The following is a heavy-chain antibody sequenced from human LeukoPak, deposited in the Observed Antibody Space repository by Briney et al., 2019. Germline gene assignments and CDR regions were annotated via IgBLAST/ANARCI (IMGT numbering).Heavy chain of an antibody. CDR1: GGSIRSDDSS. D-gene: IGHD2-15*01. CDR2: ISHTAKT. Sequence: SQTLSLTSAVSGGSIRSDDSSWNWIRQPPGEGLDWIGYISHTAKTYYNPSLKSRVIISVDRSKNQFSLNLNSVTAADTAVYYCARNPVLGCTAGSCYSRSVWFDPWGQGTLVIVSS. J-gene: IGHJ5*02. V-gene: IGHV4-30-2*01. CDR3: ARNPVLGCTAGSCYSRSVWFDP.